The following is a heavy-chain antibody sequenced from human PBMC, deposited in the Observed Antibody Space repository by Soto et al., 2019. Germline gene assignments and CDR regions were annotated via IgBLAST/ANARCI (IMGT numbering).Heavy chain of an antibody. Sequence: PGGSLRLSCTASEFTFRNYAMSWVRQAPGKGLEWVSAISGSGGSTYYADSVKGRFTISRDNSKNTLYLQMNSLRAEDTAVYYCAKGSGSLPDAFDIWVQGTMVTVSS. CDR3: AKGSGSLPDAFDI. J-gene: IGHJ3*02. V-gene: IGHV3-23*01. CDR2: ISGSGGST. D-gene: IGHD1-26*01. CDR1: EFTFRNYA.